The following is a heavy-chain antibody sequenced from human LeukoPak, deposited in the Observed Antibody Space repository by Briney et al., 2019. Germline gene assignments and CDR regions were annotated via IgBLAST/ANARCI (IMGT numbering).Heavy chain of an antibody. CDR3: AKGSLPSRYDILTGYSYFDY. Sequence: QAGGSLRLSCAASGFTFSSYGMHWVRQAPGKGLEWVAFIRYDGSNKHYADSVKGRFTISRDNSKNALYLQMNSLRAEDTAVYYCAKGSLPSRYDILTGYSYFDYWGQGTLVTVSS. V-gene: IGHV3-30*02. J-gene: IGHJ4*02. CDR1: GFTFSSYG. D-gene: IGHD3-9*01. CDR2: IRYDGSNK.